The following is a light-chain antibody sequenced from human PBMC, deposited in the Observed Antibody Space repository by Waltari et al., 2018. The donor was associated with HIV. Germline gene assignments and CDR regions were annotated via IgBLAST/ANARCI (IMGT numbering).Light chain of an antibody. CDR2: SNN. Sequence: QSVLTQPPSASGTPGQRVSISCSGSSSNIGSNIVNWYQQLPGTAPKLLIHSNNQRPSGVPDRFSGSKSGTSASLAISGLQSEDEADYYCAAWDDSLNAWVFGGGTKLTVL. J-gene: IGLJ3*02. CDR3: AAWDDSLNAWV. CDR1: SSNIGSNI. V-gene: IGLV1-44*01.